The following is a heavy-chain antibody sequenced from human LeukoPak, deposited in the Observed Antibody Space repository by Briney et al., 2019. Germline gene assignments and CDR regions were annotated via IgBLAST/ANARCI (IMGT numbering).Heavy chain of an antibody. D-gene: IGHD4-17*01. J-gene: IGHJ4*02. CDR1: GFTFSSYG. Sequence: GGSLRLSCAASGFTFSSYGMHWVRQAPGKGLEWVAVIWYDGSNKYYADSVKGRFTISRDNSKNTLYLQMNSLRAEDTAVYYCAKSSHLGVTVTADYWGREPWSPSPQ. CDR3: AKSSHLGVTVTADY. V-gene: IGHV3-33*06. CDR2: IWYDGSNK.